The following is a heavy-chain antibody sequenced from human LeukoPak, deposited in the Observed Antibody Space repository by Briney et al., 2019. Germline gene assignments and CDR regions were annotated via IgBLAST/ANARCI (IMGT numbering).Heavy chain of an antibody. Sequence: GGSLRLSCAASGFTFSTYWMSWVRQAPGKGLEWVANIKQDGSEKYYVDSVNGRFTISRDNAKNSLYLQMNTLRPEDTAVYYCARERQNKDFWSGGDYWGQGTLVTVPS. CDR3: ARERQNKDFWSGGDY. J-gene: IGHJ4*02. CDR1: GFTFSTYW. D-gene: IGHD3-3*01. CDR2: IKQDGSEK. V-gene: IGHV3-7*01.